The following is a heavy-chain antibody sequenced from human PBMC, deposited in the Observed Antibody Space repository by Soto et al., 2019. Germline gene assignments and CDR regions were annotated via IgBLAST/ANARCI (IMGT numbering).Heavy chain of an antibody. CDR3: ARQRTTVVTQAYFDH. CDR1: GESISSSSYY. Sequence: SETLSLTCIVSGESISSSSYYWGWIRQPPGKGLEWIGSIYYSGRTYYNPSFKSRVTISIDTSKNRFPLKLSSVTATDTAVYYCARQRTTVVTQAYFDHWGQGALVTVSS. J-gene: IGHJ4*02. CDR2: IYYSGRT. V-gene: IGHV4-39*01. D-gene: IGHD2-21*02.